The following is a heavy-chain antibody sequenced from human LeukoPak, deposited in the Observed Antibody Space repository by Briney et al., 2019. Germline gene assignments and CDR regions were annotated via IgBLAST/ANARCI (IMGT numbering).Heavy chain of an antibody. D-gene: IGHD6-19*01. CDR2: INWNGGNT. Sequence: GGSLRLSCAASGFTFDGYGMNWVRQAPGKGLEWVSGINWNGGNTVYADSVKGRFTISRDNAKKSLYLQMNSLRAEDTALYYCASSIAVTGTVYWGQGTLVAVSS. CDR3: ASSIAVTGTVY. J-gene: IGHJ4*02. CDR1: GFTFDGYG. V-gene: IGHV3-20*04.